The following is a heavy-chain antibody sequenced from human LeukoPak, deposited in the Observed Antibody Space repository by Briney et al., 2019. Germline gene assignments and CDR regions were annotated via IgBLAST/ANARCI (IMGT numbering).Heavy chain of an antibody. CDR1: GGSISSGDYY. CDR3: ARGLQLWLPSYYYYMDV. J-gene: IGHJ6*03. D-gene: IGHD5-18*01. Sequence: PSETLSLTYTVSGGSISSGDYYWSWIRQPPGKGLEWIGYIYYSGSTYYNPSLKSRVTISVDTSKNQFSLKLSSVTAADTAVYYCARGLQLWLPSYYYYMDVWGKGTTVTVSS. CDR2: IYYSGST. V-gene: IGHV4-30-4*08.